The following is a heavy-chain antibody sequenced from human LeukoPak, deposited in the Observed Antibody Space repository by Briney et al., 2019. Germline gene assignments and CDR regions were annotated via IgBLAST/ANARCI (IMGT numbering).Heavy chain of an antibody. J-gene: IGHJ4*02. V-gene: IGHV3-23*01. CDR1: GFTFSSYA. D-gene: IGHD5-18*01. CDR2: ITGSGGST. CDR3: ARDSEIQPNVYWDY. Sequence: PGGSLRLSCAASGFTFSSYAMNWVRQAPGQGLEWVSTITGSGGSTMYADFVKGRFTISRDNSKSTLYLQMNSLRAEDTAVYYCARDSEIQPNVYWDYWGQGTLVTVSS.